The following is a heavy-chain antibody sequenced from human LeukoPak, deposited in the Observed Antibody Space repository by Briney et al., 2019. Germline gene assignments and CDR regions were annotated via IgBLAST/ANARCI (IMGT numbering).Heavy chain of an antibody. Sequence: PGGSLRLSCAASGFTFSIYWMSWVRQVPEKGLEWVANIKQDGSEKNYVDSVKGRFTISRDNAKNSLYLQMNSLRAEDTAVYYCARDHHPFTAWGQGILVTVSS. CDR1: GFTFSIYW. CDR2: IKQDGSEK. D-gene: IGHD5-18*01. CDR3: ARDHHPFTA. V-gene: IGHV3-7*04. J-gene: IGHJ4*02.